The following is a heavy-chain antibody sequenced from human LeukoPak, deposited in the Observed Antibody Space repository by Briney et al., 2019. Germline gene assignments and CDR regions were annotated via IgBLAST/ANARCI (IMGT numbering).Heavy chain of an antibody. CDR1: GFTFSDYG. CDR2: VSYDGNSQ. CDR3: ARLTTFIWLGKSAEGGDY. J-gene: IGHJ4*02. V-gene: IGHV3-33*05. Sequence: PGGSPRLSCAASGFTFSDYGMHWVRQAPGKGLEWVAVVSYDGNSQYSEDSVKGGLPVARDNSKNTLYLQMSSLRAEDTAVYYCARLTTFIWLGKSAEGGDYWGQGTLVTVSA. D-gene: IGHD3-10*01.